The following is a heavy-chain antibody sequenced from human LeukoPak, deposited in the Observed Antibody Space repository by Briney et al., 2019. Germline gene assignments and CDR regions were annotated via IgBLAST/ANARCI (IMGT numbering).Heavy chain of an antibody. CDR1: GFTFSSYG. Sequence: GGSLRLSCAASGFTFSSYGMHWVRQAPGKGLEWVAFIRYDGSNKYYADSVKGRFTISRDNSKNTLYLQMNSLRAEDTAVYYCAKGAFDYGSGSYYMSLEPFDYWGQGTLVTVSS. D-gene: IGHD3-10*01. CDR2: IRYDGSNK. CDR3: AKGAFDYGSGSYYMSLEPFDY. V-gene: IGHV3-30*02. J-gene: IGHJ4*02.